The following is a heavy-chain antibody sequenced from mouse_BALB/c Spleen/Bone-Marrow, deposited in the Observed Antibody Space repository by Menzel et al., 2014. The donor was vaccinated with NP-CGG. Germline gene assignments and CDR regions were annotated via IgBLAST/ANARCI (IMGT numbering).Heavy chain of an antibody. J-gene: IGHJ3*01. CDR2: INPSNGRT. CDR3: ARGYFAY. V-gene: IGHV1S81*02. Sequence: QVQLKQSGAELVKPGASVKLSCKASGYTFTSYWMHWVKQRPGQGLEWIGEINPSNGRTNYNEKFKSKATLTVDKSSSTAYMQLSSLTSEDSAVYYCARGYFAYWGQGTLVTVSA. CDR1: GYTFTSYW. D-gene: IGHD2-14*01.